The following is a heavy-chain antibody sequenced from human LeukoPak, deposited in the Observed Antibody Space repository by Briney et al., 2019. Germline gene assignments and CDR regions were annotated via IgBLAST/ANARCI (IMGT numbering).Heavy chain of an antibody. D-gene: IGHD2-21*01. J-gene: IGHJ6*03. CDR1: GYTFTGYY. Sequence: ASVKVSCKASGYTFTGYYMRWVRQAPGQGLEWMGWINPNSGGTNYAQKFQGRVTMTRDTSISTAYMELSRLRSDDTAVYYCARDLFHYYYYMDVWGKGTTVTVSS. CDR2: INPNSGGT. V-gene: IGHV1-2*02. CDR3: ARDLFHYYYYMDV.